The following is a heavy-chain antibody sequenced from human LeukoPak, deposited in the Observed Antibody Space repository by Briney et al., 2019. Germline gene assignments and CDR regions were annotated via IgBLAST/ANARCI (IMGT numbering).Heavy chain of an antibody. V-gene: IGHV3-23*01. CDR1: GFIFSNYA. Sequence: PGGSLRLSCAASGFIFSNYAMSWVRQAPGKGLQWVSAVSGSGGSTYYADSVKGRFTISRDNSRNTLYLQMNSLRAEDTAVYYCAREVMVVVATTFWYFDLWGRGTLVTVSS. CDR3: AREVMVVVATTFWYFDL. D-gene: IGHD2-15*01. J-gene: IGHJ2*01. CDR2: VSGSGGST.